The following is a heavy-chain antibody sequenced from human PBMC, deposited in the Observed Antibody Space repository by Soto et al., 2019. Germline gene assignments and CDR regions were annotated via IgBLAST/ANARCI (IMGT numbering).Heavy chain of an antibody. CDR3: ARDRGYDAHDYYYNAMDV. Sequence: GGSLRLSCISSGFTFRAYTMNWVRQAPGKGLEWVSGIRGFSPYTFYAESVKGRFTISRDNAKNSLYLQMNSLRAEDTAVYYCARDRGYDAHDYYYNAMDVWGQGTTVTVSS. J-gene: IGHJ6*02. CDR2: IRGFSPYT. V-gene: IGHV3-21*01. CDR1: GFTFRAYT. D-gene: IGHD2-15*01.